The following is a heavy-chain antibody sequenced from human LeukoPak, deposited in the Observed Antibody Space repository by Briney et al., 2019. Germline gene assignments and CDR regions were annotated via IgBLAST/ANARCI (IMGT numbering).Heavy chain of an antibody. CDR3: AGQNYGSAPLRY. CDR1: GGSFSGYY. Sequence: SETLSLTCAVYGGSFSGYYWSWIRQPPGKGLEWIGEINHSGTTNYNPSLKSRVTMSVDTSKNQFSLKLTSVTAADTAVYYCAGQNYGSAPLRYWGQGTLVTVSS. V-gene: IGHV4-34*01. J-gene: IGHJ4*02. D-gene: IGHD3-10*01. CDR2: INHSGTT.